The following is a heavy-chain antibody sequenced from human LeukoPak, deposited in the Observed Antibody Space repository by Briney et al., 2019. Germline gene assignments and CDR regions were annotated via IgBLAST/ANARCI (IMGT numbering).Heavy chain of an antibody. CDR3: ARDSGWELLVYYFDY. D-gene: IGHD1-26*01. CDR2: ISWNSGSI. J-gene: IGHJ4*02. V-gene: IGHV3-9*01. Sequence: GGSLRLSCAASGFTFDDYAMHWVRQAPGKGLEWVSGISWNSGSIGYADSVKGRFTISRDNAKNSLYLQMNSLRAEDTALYYCARDSGWELLVYYFDYWGQGTLVTVSS. CDR1: GFTFDDYA.